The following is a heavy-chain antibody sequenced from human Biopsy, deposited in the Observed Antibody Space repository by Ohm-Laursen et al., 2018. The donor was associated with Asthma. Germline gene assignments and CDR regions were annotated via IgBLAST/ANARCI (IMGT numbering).Heavy chain of an antibody. CDR3: ARGTIVAGIDY. Sequence: PSDTLSLTCSVSGGSVSSDKYYWSWIRQPPGKGLEWIAYIFYSGATNYNPALKSRVAQSIDTSKSQFSLGLNSLSAADTAVYYCARGTIVAGIDYWGRGTLVTVSS. D-gene: IGHD5-12*01. V-gene: IGHV4-61*01. J-gene: IGHJ4*02. CDR2: IFYSGAT. CDR1: GGSVSSDKYY.